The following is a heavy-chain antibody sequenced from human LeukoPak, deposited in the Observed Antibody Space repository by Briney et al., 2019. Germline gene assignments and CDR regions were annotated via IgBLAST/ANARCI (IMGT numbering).Heavy chain of an antibody. J-gene: IGHJ6*03. V-gene: IGHV4-38-2*02. CDR2: IYHSGGT. CDR3: ARSYCSSTSCYRYYMDV. CDR1: VYSISSGYD. Sequence: SETLSLTCTVSVYSISSGYDWGWIRQPPGKGLEWFGNIYHSGGTYYNPSLKSRVTISVDTSKNQFSLKLRSVTTADTAVYYCARSYCSSTSCYRYYMDVWGKGTTVTVSS. D-gene: IGHD2-2*01.